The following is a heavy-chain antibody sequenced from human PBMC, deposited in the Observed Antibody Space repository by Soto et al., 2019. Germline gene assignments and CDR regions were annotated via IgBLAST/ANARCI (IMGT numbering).Heavy chain of an antibody. CDR1: GGSISSDY. D-gene: IGHD1-26*01. CDR2: IYYSGST. V-gene: IGHV4-59*01. Sequence: QVQLQESGPGLVKPSETLSLTCTVTGGSISSDYWSWIRQPPGKGLEWIGYIYYSGSTNYDPSLKSRVTISVDTSKNQFSLKLSSVTAADTAVYYCARAMRGSYLRYFDYWGQGTLVTVSS. CDR3: ARAMRGSYLRYFDY. J-gene: IGHJ4*02.